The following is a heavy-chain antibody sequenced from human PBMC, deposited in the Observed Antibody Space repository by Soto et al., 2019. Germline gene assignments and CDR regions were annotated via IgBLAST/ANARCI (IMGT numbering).Heavy chain of an antibody. CDR3: ARITYYYGSGSYSRWFAP. V-gene: IGHV3-21*01. CDR1: GFTFSSYS. J-gene: IGHJ5*02. CDR2: ISSSSSYI. D-gene: IGHD3-10*01. Sequence: EVQLVESGGGLVKPGGSLRLSCAASGFTFSSYSMNWVRQAPGKGLEWVSSISSSSSYIYYADSVKGRFTISRDNAKNSLDLQMSSLRAEDTAVYSCARITYYYGSGSYSRWFAPWGQGTLVTVSS.